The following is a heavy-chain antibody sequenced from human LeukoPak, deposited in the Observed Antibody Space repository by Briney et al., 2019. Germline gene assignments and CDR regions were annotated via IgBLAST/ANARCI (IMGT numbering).Heavy chain of an antibody. V-gene: IGHV1-69*01. D-gene: IGHD2-2*01. Sequence: SVKVSCKASGGTFSSYAISWVRQAPGQGLEWMGGIIPIFGTANYAQKFQGRVTITADESTSTAYMELSSLRSEDTAVYYCARFDSFQPPGNFWGQGTLVTVSS. CDR2: IIPIFGTA. CDR3: ARFDSFQPPGNF. CDR1: GGTFSSYA. J-gene: IGHJ4*02.